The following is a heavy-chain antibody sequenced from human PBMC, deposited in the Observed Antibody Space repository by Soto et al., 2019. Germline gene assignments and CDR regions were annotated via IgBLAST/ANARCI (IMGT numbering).Heavy chain of an antibody. D-gene: IGHD2-15*01. V-gene: IGHV5-51*01. J-gene: IGHJ3*02. CDR3: AKPDSDCRGGGSSSIAFDT. Sequence: PGESLKISCKGSGYIFTSHWIAWVRQMPGKGLEWMGVIYPGDSDTRYSPSFQGQVTISADKSINTAYLQWSSLKASDTGMYFCAKPDSDCRGGGSSSIAFDTWGRGTMVTVSS. CDR1: GYIFTSHW. CDR2: IYPGDSDT.